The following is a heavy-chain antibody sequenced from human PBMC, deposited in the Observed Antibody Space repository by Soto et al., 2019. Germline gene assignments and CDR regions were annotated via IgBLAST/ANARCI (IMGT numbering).Heavy chain of an antibody. J-gene: IGHJ4*02. CDR2: ISSSGSTI. Sequence: GGSLRLSCAASGFTFSDYYMSWIRQAPGKGLKWVSYISSSGSTIYYADSVKGRFTISRDNAKNSLYLQMNSLRAEDLAVYYCARDLGIRSIWDYYDSSGYYIDYWGQGTLVTVSS. D-gene: IGHD3-22*01. CDR3: ARDLGIRSIWDYYDSSGYYIDY. V-gene: IGHV3-11*01. CDR1: GFTFSDYY.